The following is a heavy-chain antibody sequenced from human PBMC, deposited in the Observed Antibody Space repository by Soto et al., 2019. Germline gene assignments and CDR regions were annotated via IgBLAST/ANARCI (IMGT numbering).Heavy chain of an antibody. J-gene: IGHJ1*01. V-gene: IGHV1-3*01. CDR1: GYTFTSYA. D-gene: IGHD6-13*01. Sequence: GASVKVSCKASGYTFTSYAMHWVRQAPGQRLEWMGWINAGNGNTKYSQKFQGRVTITRDTSASTAYMELSSLRSEDTAVYYCARDSSSWYRSEYFQHWGQGTLVTVSS. CDR3: ARDSSSWYRSEYFQH. CDR2: INAGNGNT.